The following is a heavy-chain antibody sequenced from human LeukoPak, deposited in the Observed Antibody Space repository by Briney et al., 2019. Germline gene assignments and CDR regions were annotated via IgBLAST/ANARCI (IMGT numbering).Heavy chain of an antibody. J-gene: IGHJ4*02. Sequence: GASVKVSCKASGYTFTSYDINWVRQAPGQGLEWMGGIIPIFGTANYAQKFQGRVTITADESTSTAYMELSSLRSEDTAVYYCASSCSSTSCHGVREDYWGQGTLVTVSS. D-gene: IGHD2-2*01. CDR3: ASSCSSTSCHGVREDY. V-gene: IGHV1-69*13. CDR1: GYTFTSYD. CDR2: IIPIFGTA.